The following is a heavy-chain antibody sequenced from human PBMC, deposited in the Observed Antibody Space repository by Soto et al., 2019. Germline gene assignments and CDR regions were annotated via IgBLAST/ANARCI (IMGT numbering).Heavy chain of an antibody. Sequence: PGGSLRLSCAASGFTFSSYSMNWVRQAPGKGLEWVSYISSSSSTIYYADSVKGRFTISRDNAKNSLYLQMNSLRDEDTAVYYCARDGGEYYDILTGYYKGYFDYWGQGTLVTVSS. CDR2: ISSSSSTI. V-gene: IGHV3-48*02. D-gene: IGHD3-9*01. CDR1: GFTFSSYS. CDR3: ARDGGEYYDILTGYYKGYFDY. J-gene: IGHJ4*02.